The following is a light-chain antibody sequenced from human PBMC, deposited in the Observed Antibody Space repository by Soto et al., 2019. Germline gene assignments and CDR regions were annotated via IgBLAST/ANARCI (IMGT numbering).Light chain of an antibody. J-gene: IGKJ1*01. CDR2: GAT. CDR1: QSVGSS. CDR3: LQYSNGPRT. Sequence: ETVMTQSPATLSVSPGEGATLSCRASQSVGSSLAWYQHKPGQAPRLLIYGATTRATGIPAGFSGSGYGAEFTLTINSLQSEDFALYYCLQYSNGPRTFGQGTKVDIK. V-gene: IGKV3-15*01.